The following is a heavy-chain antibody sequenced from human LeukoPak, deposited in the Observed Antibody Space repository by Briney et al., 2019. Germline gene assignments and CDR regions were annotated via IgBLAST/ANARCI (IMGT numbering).Heavy chain of an antibody. V-gene: IGHV3-74*01. CDR1: GITFSNYW. D-gene: IGHD3-22*01. CDR2: INSDGSRI. J-gene: IGHJ4*02. Sequence: GGSLRLSCAASGITFSNYWMHWVRQAPGKGLEWVSRINSDGSRITYADSVKGRFTISSDNAKNTLYLQMNSLSVEDTAVYYCASSPVITRDWGQGTLVTVSS. CDR3: ASSPVITRD.